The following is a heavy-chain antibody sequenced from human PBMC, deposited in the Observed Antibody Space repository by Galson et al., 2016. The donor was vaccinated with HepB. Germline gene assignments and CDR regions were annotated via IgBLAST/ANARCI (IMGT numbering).Heavy chain of an antibody. Sequence: ETLSPTCNVSGDSIKRVYWTWLRQSPGRGLEWIGYIYYTGSNNYRPSLKSRVTISGDKSTTMFSLKMTTVTAADTTVYYCAKGLAGIGDYPIWGQGILVTVS. J-gene: IGHJ4*02. CDR2: IYYTGSN. D-gene: IGHD3-16*01. CDR1: GDSIKRVY. V-gene: IGHV4-59*01. CDR3: AKGLAGIGDYPI.